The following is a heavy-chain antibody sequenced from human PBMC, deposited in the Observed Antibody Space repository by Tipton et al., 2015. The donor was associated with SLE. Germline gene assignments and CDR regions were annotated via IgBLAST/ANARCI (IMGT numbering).Heavy chain of an antibody. J-gene: IGHJ6*02. V-gene: IGHV3-15*01. CDR2: IKSKTDGGTT. Sequence: GSLRLSCAASGLTFSDAWMSWVRQAPGKGLEWVGRIKSKTDGGTTEYAAPVKGRFTFSRDDSKNTMYLQMNSLKTEDTAVYYWVTASTVYVWGQGTWVTVSS. CDR1: GLTFSDAW. CDR3: VTASTVYV.